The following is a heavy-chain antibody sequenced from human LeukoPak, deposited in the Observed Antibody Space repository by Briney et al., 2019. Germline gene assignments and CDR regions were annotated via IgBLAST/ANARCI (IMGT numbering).Heavy chain of an antibody. CDR2: ISSNGDNT. CDR3: VRGTGY. CDR1: GFTFSTYV. Sequence: GGSLRLSCSVSGFTFSTYVMHWVRQAPGKGLEYVSAISSNGDNTYYADSVKGRFTIYRDNSKTTLYLQMSSLRADDTAVYYCVRGTGYWGQGTLVTVSS. J-gene: IGHJ4*02. V-gene: IGHV3-64D*06.